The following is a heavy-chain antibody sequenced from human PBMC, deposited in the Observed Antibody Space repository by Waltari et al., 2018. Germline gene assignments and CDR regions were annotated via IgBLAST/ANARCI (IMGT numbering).Heavy chain of an antibody. CDR2: IYYTGGT. V-gene: IGHV4-59*01. D-gene: IGHD2-21*02. J-gene: IGHJ5*02. CDR3: ARGGGGDWEWFDP. Sequence: QVQLQESGPSLLKPSETLSLIGTVSGGSISCFYWSWVRQPPGKGLDWIGYIYYTGGTNFNPSLKSRVTMSVDTSKNQFSLKLSCVTAADTAFYYCARGGGGDWEWFDPWGQGTLVTVSS. CDR1: GGSISCFY.